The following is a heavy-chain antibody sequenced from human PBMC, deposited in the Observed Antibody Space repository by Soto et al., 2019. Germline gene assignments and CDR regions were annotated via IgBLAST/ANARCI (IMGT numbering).Heavy chain of an antibody. D-gene: IGHD6-13*01. CDR3: ARDYSSTSYGFDS. V-gene: IGHV3-33*01. Sequence: QVQLVESGGVVVQPGRSLRLSCAASGFTFSSYGMHWVRQAPGKGLEWVAVIYYDGSNEYYADSVKGRFTISRDNPKNTLYLQMNSLRAEDTAVYYCARDYSSTSYGFDSWGQGTLVTVSS. CDR1: GFTFSSYG. CDR2: IYYDGSNE. J-gene: IGHJ4*02.